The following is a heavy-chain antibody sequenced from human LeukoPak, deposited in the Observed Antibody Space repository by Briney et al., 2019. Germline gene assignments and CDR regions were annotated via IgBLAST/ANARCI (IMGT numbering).Heavy chain of an antibody. Sequence: SETLSLTCTVSGDSVSSGNYYWSWIRQPPGKGLEWIGYIYYSGSTNYNPSLKSRVTISVDTSKNQFSLKLSSVTAADTAVYYCARDRGYYDFWREVYYYYGMDVWGQGTTVTVSS. CDR2: IYYSGST. D-gene: IGHD3-3*01. CDR3: ARDRGYYDFWREVYYYYGMDV. J-gene: IGHJ6*02. CDR1: GDSVSSGNYY. V-gene: IGHV4-61*01.